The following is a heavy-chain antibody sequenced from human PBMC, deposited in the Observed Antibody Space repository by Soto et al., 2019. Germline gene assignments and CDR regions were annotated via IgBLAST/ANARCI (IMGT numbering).Heavy chain of an antibody. D-gene: IGHD3-3*01. CDR1: GYTFTSYD. V-gene: IGHV1-8*01. J-gene: IGHJ6*02. CDR3: ARSPRSDFWSGYYTYYYHYYGMDV. Sequence: ASVKVSCKASGYTFTSYDINWVRQATGQGLEWMGWMSPNSGNTGYAQKFQGRVTMTRNTSISTAYMELSSLRSEDTAVYYCARSPRSDFWSGYYTYYYHYYGMDVWGQGTTVTVSS. CDR2: MSPNSGNT.